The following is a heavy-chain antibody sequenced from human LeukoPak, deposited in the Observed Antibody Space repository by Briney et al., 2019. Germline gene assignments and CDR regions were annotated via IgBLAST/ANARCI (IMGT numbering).Heavy chain of an antibody. CDR3: ARGYDSSGYYIGSFDI. D-gene: IGHD3-22*01. V-gene: IGHV4-30-4*01. CDR2: IYYSGST. Sequence: PSETLSLTCTVSGGSISSGDYYWSWIRQPPGKGLEWIGYIYYSGSTYYNPSLKSRVTISVVTSKNQFSLKLSSVTAADTAVYYCARGYDSSGYYIGSFDIWGHGTMVTVSS. CDR1: GGSISSGDYY. J-gene: IGHJ3*02.